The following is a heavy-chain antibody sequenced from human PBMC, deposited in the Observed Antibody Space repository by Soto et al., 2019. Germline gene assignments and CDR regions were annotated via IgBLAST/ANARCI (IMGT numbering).Heavy chain of an antibody. J-gene: IGHJ4*02. CDR3: AIDLWWYTH. D-gene: IGHD2-15*01. V-gene: IGHV3-23*01. Sequence: EVQLLASGGGLVQPGGSLRLSCTASGFTFSDHAMTWVRQAPGKGLEWLSGISGGGSGAYYADSVKGRFTVSRANSNNTLFLQMYRPRVEDTAVYYCAIDLWWYTHWGQGTRVTVSS. CDR2: ISGGGSGA. CDR1: GFTFSDHA.